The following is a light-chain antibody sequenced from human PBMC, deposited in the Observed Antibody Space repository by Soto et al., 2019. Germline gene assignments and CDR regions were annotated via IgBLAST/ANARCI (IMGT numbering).Light chain of an antibody. CDR3: QQYNNWPDT. CDR1: QSVSSN. Sequence: EIVMTQSPSTLSVSLGERATLSCRASQSVSSNLAWYQQKPGKAPRLLIYGASTRATGIPARFSGSGSGTEFTLTISSLQSEDFAVYYCQQYNNWPDTFGQGTKVEIK. V-gene: IGKV3-15*01. J-gene: IGKJ1*01. CDR2: GAS.